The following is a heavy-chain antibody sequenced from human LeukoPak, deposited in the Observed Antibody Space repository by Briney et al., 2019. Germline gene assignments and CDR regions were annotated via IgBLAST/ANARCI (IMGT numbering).Heavy chain of an antibody. CDR1: GFTFDDYA. CDR3: ARDWYYSIDY. Sequence: PGGSLRLSCAASGFTFDDYAMHWVRQAPGKGLEWVSGISWNSGSIGYADSVKGRFTISRDNAKNMLYLQMNSLRAEDTAVYYCARDWYYSIDYWGQGTLVTVSS. J-gene: IGHJ4*02. V-gene: IGHV3-9*01. D-gene: IGHD3-10*01. CDR2: ISWNSGSI.